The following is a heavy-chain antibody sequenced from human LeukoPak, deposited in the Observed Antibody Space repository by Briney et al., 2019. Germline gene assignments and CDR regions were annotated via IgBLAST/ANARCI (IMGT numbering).Heavy chain of an antibody. CDR3: ARASATIVVVVAATRGHAFDY. CDR1: GFTFSSYW. J-gene: IGHJ4*02. CDR2: IKQDGSEK. Sequence: GGPLRLSCAASGFTFSSYWMGWVRQAPGKGLEWVANIKQDGSEKYYVDSVKGRFTISRDNAKNSLYLQMNSLRAEDTAVYYCARASATIVVVVAATRGHAFDYWGQGTLVTVSS. D-gene: IGHD2-15*01. V-gene: IGHV3-7*01.